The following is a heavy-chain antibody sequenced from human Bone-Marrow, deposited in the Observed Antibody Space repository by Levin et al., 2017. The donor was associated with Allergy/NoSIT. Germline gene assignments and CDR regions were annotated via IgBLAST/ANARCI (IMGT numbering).Heavy chain of an antibody. V-gene: IGHV3-48*04. CDR2: ISSSSSTI. Sequence: GGSLRLSCAASGFTFSSYSMNWVRQAPGKGLEWVSYISSSSSTIYYADSVKGRFTISRDNAKNSLYLQMNSLRAEDTAVYYCARDRHTAMVHYYYYGMDVWGQGTTVTVSS. J-gene: IGHJ6*02. CDR3: ARDRHTAMVHYYYYGMDV. D-gene: IGHD5-18*01. CDR1: GFTFSSYS.